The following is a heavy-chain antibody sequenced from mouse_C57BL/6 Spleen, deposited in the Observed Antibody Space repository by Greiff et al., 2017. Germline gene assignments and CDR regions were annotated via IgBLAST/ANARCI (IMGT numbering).Heavy chain of an antibody. V-gene: IGHV1-61*01. CDR3: ARSGDYGNSFDY. D-gene: IGHD2-1*01. J-gene: IGHJ2*01. CDR1: GYTFTSYW. CDR2: IYPSDSET. Sequence: VKLQQPGAELVRPGSSVKLSCKASGYTFTSYWMDWVKQRPGQGLEWIGNIYPSDSETHYNQKFKDKATLTVDKSSSTAYMQLSSLTSEDSAVYYCARSGDYGNSFDYWGQGTTLTVSS.